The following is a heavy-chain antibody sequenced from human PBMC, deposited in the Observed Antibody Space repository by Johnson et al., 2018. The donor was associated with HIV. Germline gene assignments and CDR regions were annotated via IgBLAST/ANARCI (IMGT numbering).Heavy chain of an antibody. CDR1: GFTFSSYA. CDR3: ARDHAFDI. V-gene: IGHV3-30-3*01. CDR2: ISYDGRNK. J-gene: IGHJ3*02. Sequence: VQLVESGGGVVQPGGSLRLSCAASGFTFSSYAMHWVRQAPGKGLEWVAVISYDGRNKYYADSVKGRFTISRDNSKNTLYLQMNSLRAEDTAVYYCARDHAFDIWGQGTMVTVSS.